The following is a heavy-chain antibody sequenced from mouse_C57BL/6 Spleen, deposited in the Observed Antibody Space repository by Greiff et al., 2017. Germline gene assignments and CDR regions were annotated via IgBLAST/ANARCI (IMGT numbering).Heavy chain of an antibody. V-gene: IGHV5-4*03. J-gene: IGHJ1*03. CDR1: GFTFSSYA. D-gene: IGHD2-2*01. CDR2: ISDGGSYT. Sequence: EVKLVESGGGLVKPGGSLKLSCAASGFTFSSYAMSWVRQTPEKRLEWVATISDGGSYTYYPDNVKGRFTISRDNAKNNLYLQMSHLKSEDTAMXYCARAEGYDPYWYFDVWGTGTTVTVSS. CDR3: ARAEGYDPYWYFDV.